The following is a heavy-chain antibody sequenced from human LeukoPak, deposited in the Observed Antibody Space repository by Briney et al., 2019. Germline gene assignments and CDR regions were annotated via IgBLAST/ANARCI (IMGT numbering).Heavy chain of an antibody. Sequence: SVKVCCKASGGTFSSYDISWVRQAPGQGLEWMGRSIPIFGIANYAQKFQGRVTITADKSTSTSYMELSSLRSEDTAVYYCARVNLQNWNQPPRPGRYYFHYWGQGTLVTVSS. CDR3: ARVNLQNWNQPPRPGRYYFHY. CDR1: GGTFSSYD. J-gene: IGHJ4*02. V-gene: IGHV1-69*04. D-gene: IGHD1-1*01. CDR2: SIPIFGIA.